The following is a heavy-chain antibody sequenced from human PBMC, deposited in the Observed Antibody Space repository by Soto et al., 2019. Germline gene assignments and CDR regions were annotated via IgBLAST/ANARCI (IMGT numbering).Heavy chain of an antibody. CDR2: VNAGNDKT. J-gene: IGHJ4*02. CDR1: GYIFTSYV. Sequence: GASVKVSCKASGYIFTSYVIHWVRQAPGQRLEWMGWVNAGNDKTKYSQKLQGRVTITRDASASTAYMELSSLRSEDTAVYYCARSPPHCISASCYSAYFDYWGQGTLVTVSS. V-gene: IGHV1-3*01. D-gene: IGHD2-2*02. CDR3: ARSPPHCISASCYSAYFDY.